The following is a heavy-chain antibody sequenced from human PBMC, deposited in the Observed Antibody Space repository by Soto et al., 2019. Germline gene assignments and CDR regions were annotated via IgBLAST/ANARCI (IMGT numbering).Heavy chain of an antibody. CDR2: ISYDGSNK. J-gene: IGHJ6*02. Sequence: QVQLVESGGGVVQPGRSLRLSCAASRFTFNTYGMHWVRQAPGKGLEWVAVISYDGSNKYYADSVKGRFTISRDNSKNTLYLQMNSLRAEDTAVYYCAKVPAAYNYYGMDVWGQGTTVTVSS. V-gene: IGHV3-30*18. CDR3: AKVPAAYNYYGMDV. D-gene: IGHD2-2*01. CDR1: RFTFNTYG.